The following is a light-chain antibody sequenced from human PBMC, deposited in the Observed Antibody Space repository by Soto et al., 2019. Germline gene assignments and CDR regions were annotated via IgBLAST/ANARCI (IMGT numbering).Light chain of an antibody. J-gene: IGLJ3*02. V-gene: IGLV2-14*03. CDR2: NVN. CDR1: SSDVGGYDY. Sequence: QSALTQVASVSGSPGQWITISCTGTSSDVGGYDYVFWYQQHPGKAPKLMIYNVNYRPSGVSSRFSGSKSGNTASPTISGVQAEDEANYCWISYTNTNPGVFGGRTQLTVL. CDR3: ISYTNTNPGV.